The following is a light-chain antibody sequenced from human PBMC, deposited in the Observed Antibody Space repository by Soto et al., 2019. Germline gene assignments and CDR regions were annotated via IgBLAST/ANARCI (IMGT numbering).Light chain of an antibody. V-gene: IGKV1-39*01. J-gene: IGKJ1*01. CDR1: QSISNY. CDR3: QQYYSYPPWT. Sequence: TPPPSSLSASLPYRFPITCLPSQSISNYLNWYQRKPGKAPKLLIYAASTLQSGVPSRFSGSGSGTDFTLTISCLHSEDFATYYCQQYYSYPPWTFGQGTKVDIK. CDR2: AAS.